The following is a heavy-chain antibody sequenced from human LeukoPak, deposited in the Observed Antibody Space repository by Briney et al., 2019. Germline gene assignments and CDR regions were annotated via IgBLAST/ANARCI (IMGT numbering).Heavy chain of an antibody. CDR2: ISSSSSYI. D-gene: IGHD2-2*01. CDR3: ARQRTIVVVPAAVGPRDYYYGMDA. Sequence: GGSLRLSCAASGFTFSSYSMNWVRQAPGKGLEWVSSISSSSSYIYYADSVKGRFTISRDNAKNSLYLQMNSLRAEDTAVYYCARQRTIVVVPAAVGPRDYYYGMDAWGQGTTVTVSS. CDR1: GFTFSSYS. J-gene: IGHJ6*02. V-gene: IGHV3-21*01.